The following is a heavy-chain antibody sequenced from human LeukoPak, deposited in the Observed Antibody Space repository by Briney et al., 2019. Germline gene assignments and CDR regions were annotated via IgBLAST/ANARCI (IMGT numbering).Heavy chain of an antibody. CDR2: INPSGGST. D-gene: IGHD3-22*01. CDR1: GYTFTSYY. J-gene: IGHJ6*02. Sequence: ASVKVSCKASGYTFTSYYMHWVRQAPGQGLEWMGIINPSGGSTSYTQKFQGRVTMTRDTSTSTVYMELSSLRSEDTAVYYCARCITMIVVGPGGYYGMDVWGQGTTVTVSS. CDR3: ARCITMIVVGPGGYYGMDV. V-gene: IGHV1-46*01.